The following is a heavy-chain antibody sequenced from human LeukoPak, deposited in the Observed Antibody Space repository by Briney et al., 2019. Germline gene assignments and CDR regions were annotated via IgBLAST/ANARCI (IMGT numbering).Heavy chain of an antibody. CDR2: ISSSSSTI. CDR1: GFTLSTYT. CDR3: AREYSSSSGRAFDI. D-gene: IGHD6-6*01. J-gene: IGHJ3*02. Sequence: GGSLRLSCAASGFTLSTYTMNWVRQAPGKGLQWFSYISSSSSTIYYADSVKGRFTISRDNAKNSLYLQMNSLRDEDTAVYYCAREYSSSSGRAFDIWGQGTMATVSS. V-gene: IGHV3-48*02.